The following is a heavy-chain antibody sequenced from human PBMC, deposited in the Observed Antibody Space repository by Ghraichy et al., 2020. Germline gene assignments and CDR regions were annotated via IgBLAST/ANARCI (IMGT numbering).Heavy chain of an antibody. CDR2: IYYSGST. D-gene: IGHD3-22*01. CDR1: GGSISSGGYY. V-gene: IGHV4-31*03. J-gene: IGHJ3*02. Sequence: SETLSLTCTVSGGSISSGGYYWSWIRQHPGKGLEWIGYIYYSGSTYYNPSLKSRVTISVDTSKNQFSLKLSSVTAADTAVYYCAREYYYDSSGYPHDAFDIWGQGTMVTVSS. CDR3: AREYYYDSSGYPHDAFDI.